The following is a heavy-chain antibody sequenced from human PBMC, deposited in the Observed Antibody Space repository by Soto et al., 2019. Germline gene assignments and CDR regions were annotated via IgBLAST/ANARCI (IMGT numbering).Heavy chain of an antibody. V-gene: IGHV4-59*08. J-gene: IGHJ4*02. Sequence: TCDGYGCRTRSYHWSWNKQPPGKGLEWIGYIYYSGSTNYNPSLKSRVTISVDTSNNQFSLKLSSVTAADTAVYYCARSSTFYLTDYWGQGTLVTVSS. CDR2: IYYSGST. D-gene: IGHD7-27*01. CDR1: GCRTRSYH. CDR3: ARSSTFYLTDY.